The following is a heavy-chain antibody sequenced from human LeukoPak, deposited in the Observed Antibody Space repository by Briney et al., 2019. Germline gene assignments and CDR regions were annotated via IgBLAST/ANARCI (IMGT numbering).Heavy chain of an antibody. CDR1: GGSFSGYY. J-gene: IGHJ6*02. CDR3: ARDTSGYYYGMDV. Sequence: PSETLSLTCAVYGGSFSGYYWSWIRQPPGKGLEWIGEINHSGSTNYNPSLKSRVTISVDTSKNQFSLKLSSVTVADTAVYYCARDTSGYYYGMDVWGQGTTVTVSS. V-gene: IGHV4-34*01. CDR2: INHSGST. D-gene: IGHD2-2*02.